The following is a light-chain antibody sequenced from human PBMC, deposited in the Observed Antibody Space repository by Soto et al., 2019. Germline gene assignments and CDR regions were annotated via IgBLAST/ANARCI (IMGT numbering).Light chain of an antibody. CDR3: CAYTRRSTLV. Sequence: QSVLTQPASVSGSPGQSITISCTGTSSDVGGYQYVSWYQQYPGKAPKLVIYEVSNRPSGVSIRFSGSKSGDTASLTISGPHSEDEADYYCCAYTRRSTLVFGGGTKLTVL. CDR2: EVS. J-gene: IGLJ2*01. CDR1: SSDVGGYQY. V-gene: IGLV2-14*01.